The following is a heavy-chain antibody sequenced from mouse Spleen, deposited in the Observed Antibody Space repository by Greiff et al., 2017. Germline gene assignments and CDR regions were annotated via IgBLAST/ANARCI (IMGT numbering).Heavy chain of an antibody. J-gene: IGHJ4*01. Sequence: VMLVESGAELAKPGASVKLSCKASGYTFTSYTMHWVKQRPGQGLEWIGYINPSSGYTKYNQKFKDKATLTADKSSSTAYMQLSSLTSEDSAVYYCARGYYGNFYYAMDYWGQGTSVTVSS. CDR1: GYTFTSYT. CDR2: INPSSGYT. V-gene: IGHV1-4*01. D-gene: IGHD2-1*01. CDR3: ARGYYGNFYYAMDY.